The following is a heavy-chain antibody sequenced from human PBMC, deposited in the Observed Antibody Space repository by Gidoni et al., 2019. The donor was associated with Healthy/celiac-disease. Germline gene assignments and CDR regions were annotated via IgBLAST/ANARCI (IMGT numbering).Heavy chain of an antibody. V-gene: IGHV3-33*01. D-gene: IGHD2-21*02. CDR3: ARDEAYCGGDCYSDYYYYGMDV. Sequence: QVQLVESGGGVVQPGRSLRLSCAASGFTFSSYGMHWVRQAPGKGLEWVAVIWYDGSNKYYADSVKGRFTISRDNSKNTLYLQMNSLRAEDTAVYYCARDEAYCGGDCYSDYYYYGMDVWGQGTTVTVSS. CDR1: GFTFSSYG. J-gene: IGHJ6*02. CDR2: IWYDGSNK.